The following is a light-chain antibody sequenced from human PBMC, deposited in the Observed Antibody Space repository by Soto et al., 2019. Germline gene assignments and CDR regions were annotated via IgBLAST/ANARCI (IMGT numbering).Light chain of an antibody. CDR2: GAS. Sequence: EIVLTQSPGTLSLPPGERATLSCWASQSVSSNLAWYQQKPGQAPRLLIYGASTRATGIPARFSGSGSGTEFTLTISSLQSEDFAVYYCQQYNNWPSLFGPGTKVDI. CDR3: QQYNNWPSL. V-gene: IGKV3-15*01. CDR1: QSVSSN. J-gene: IGKJ3*01.